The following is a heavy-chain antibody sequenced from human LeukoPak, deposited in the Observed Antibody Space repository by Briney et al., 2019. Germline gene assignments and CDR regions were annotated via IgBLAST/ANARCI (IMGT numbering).Heavy chain of an antibody. CDR1: GFKFDDYS. CDR2: ISWSTATI. D-gene: IGHD6-19*01. CDR3: AKGGSNGWYADH. J-gene: IGHJ5*02. V-gene: IGHV3-9*03. Sequence: PGMSLRLSCVGSGFKFDDYSMHWVRQVPGKGLEWVSGISWSTATIAYAGSVKGRFTISRDNAKNSLYLQMNSLRPEDMALYYCAKGGSNGWYADHWGQGTLVTVSS.